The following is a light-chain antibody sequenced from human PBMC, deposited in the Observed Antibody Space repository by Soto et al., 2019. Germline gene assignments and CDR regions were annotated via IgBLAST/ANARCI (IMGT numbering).Light chain of an antibody. J-gene: IGKJ1*01. V-gene: IGKV1-5*03. CDR2: KTS. Sequence: DIQMTQSPAIVSASVGDTVTITCRASQAVNPWLAWHQQKPGKVTRVLIYKTSDLENGVPSRFSGSGSGTEFTITISNMQPYDFATYYCQQYYSRYSFGPGTKV. CDR1: QAVNPW. CDR3: QQYYSRYS.